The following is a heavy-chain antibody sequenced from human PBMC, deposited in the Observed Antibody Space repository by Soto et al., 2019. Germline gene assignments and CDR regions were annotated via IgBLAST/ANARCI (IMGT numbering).Heavy chain of an antibody. CDR1: GFTFSIYA. CDR3: AKGQEGFCSSTSCPYYDGLDV. Sequence: GGSLRLSCAASGFTFSIYAMTWVRQAPGKGLEWVSSVSFSGAGTYYADSVKGRFTISRDNSKNTVHLQMKNLRAEDTALYYCAKGQEGFCSSTSCPYYDGLDVWGQGTTVTVSS. CDR2: VSFSGAGT. D-gene: IGHD2-2*01. V-gene: IGHV3-23*01. J-gene: IGHJ6*02.